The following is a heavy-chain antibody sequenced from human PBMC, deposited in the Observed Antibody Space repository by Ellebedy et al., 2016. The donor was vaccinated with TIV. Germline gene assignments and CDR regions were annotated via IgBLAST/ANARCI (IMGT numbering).Heavy chain of an antibody. CDR3: ARTKLELRGIDY. J-gene: IGHJ4*02. CDR1: GYTFTSYD. V-gene: IGHV1-8*01. D-gene: IGHD1-7*01. Sequence: ASVKVSXXASGYTFTSYDINWVRQATGQGLEWMGWMNPNSGNTGYAQKFQGRVTMTRNTSISTAYMELSSLRSDDTAVYYCARTKLELRGIDYWGQGTLVTVSS. CDR2: MNPNSGNT.